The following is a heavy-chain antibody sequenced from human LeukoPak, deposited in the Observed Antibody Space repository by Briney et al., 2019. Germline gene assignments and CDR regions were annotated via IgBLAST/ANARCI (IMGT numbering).Heavy chain of an antibody. J-gene: IGHJ2*01. CDR3: AKLAYCGGDCYNWYFDL. Sequence: PGGSLRLSCAASGFTFSSYAMGWVRQAPGKGLEWVSAISGSGANPYYADSVKGRFTISRDNSKNTLYLQMNSLRAEDTAVYYCAKLAYCGGDCYNWYFDLWGRGTLVTVSS. D-gene: IGHD2-21*02. CDR2: ISGSGANP. CDR1: GFTFSSYA. V-gene: IGHV3-23*01.